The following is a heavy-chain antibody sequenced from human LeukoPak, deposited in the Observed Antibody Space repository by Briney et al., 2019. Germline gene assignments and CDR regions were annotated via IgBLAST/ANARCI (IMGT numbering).Heavy chain of an antibody. CDR1: GYTFTSYA. Sequence: ASVKVSCKASGYTFTSYAMNWVRQAPGQGLEWMGWINTNTGNPTYAQGFTGRFVFSLDTSVSTAYLQISSLKAEDTAVYYCARASGRVDRPYGDYSGWFGPWGQGPLVTVSS. CDR3: ARASGRVDRPYGDYSGWFGP. CDR2: INTNTGNP. D-gene: IGHD4-17*01. V-gene: IGHV7-4-1*02. J-gene: IGHJ5*02.